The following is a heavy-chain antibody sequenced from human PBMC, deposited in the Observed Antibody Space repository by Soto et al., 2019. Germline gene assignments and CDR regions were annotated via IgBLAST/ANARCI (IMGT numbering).Heavy chain of an antibody. J-gene: IGHJ4*02. V-gene: IGHV2-5*02. Sequence: QITLKESGPTLVKPTQTLTLTCSFSGFSLTTSGASVAWMRQYPGKAPEWLALIFWDDDRRYSPSLRTRLTTYKDDHRNQVVLTQTTTDPVNTATYKGAHRVNSGIVREQFFDHWGQGSQVTVYS. CDR1: GFSLTTSGAS. CDR2: IFWDDDR. D-gene: IGHD2-21*01. CDR3: AHRVNSGIVREQFFDH.